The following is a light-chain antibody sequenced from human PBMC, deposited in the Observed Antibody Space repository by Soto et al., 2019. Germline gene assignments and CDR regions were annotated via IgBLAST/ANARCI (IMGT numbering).Light chain of an antibody. J-gene: IGKJ3*01. CDR3: MQGTHRPFT. CDR1: QSLVSSEGHTY. CDR2: KVS. Sequence: DVVMTQSPLSLPVTLGQPASISCRSSQSLVSSEGHTYLNWFQQSPGQSPRRPIYKVSNRDPGGPDRFSGSGSSTDFTLKISRVEAEDVAMYFCMQGTHRPFTVGPGTKVEIK. V-gene: IGKV2-30*01.